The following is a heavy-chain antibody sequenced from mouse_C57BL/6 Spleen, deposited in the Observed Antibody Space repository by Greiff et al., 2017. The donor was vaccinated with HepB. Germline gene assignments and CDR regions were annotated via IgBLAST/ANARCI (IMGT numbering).Heavy chain of an antibody. J-gene: IGHJ3*01. CDR2: INPSTGGT. CDR1: GYSFTGYY. D-gene: IGHD2-4*01. CDR3: ARRDDYGFAY. Sequence: EVQLQQSGPELVKPGASVKISCKASGYSFTGYYMNWVKQSPEKSLEWIGEINPSTGGTTYNQKFKAKATLTVDKSSSPAYMQLKSLTSEDSAVYYCARRDDYGFAYWGQGTLVTVSA. V-gene: IGHV1-42*01.